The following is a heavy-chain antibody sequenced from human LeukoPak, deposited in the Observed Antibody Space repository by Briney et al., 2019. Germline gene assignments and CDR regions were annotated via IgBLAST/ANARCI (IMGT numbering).Heavy chain of an antibody. J-gene: IGHJ3*01. D-gene: IGHD3-22*01. CDR3: ARAAHYYDSGGFLPEAFDV. CDR2: ISSSSSYI. V-gene: IGHV3-21*06. Sequence: GGSLRLPCAASGFTFSSYSMNWVRQAPGKGLEWVSSISSSSSYIYYADSVKGRFTISRDNARNSLYLQMNSLRAEDTAVYYCARAAHYYDSGGFLPEAFDVWGQGTMVTVSS. CDR1: GFTFSSYS.